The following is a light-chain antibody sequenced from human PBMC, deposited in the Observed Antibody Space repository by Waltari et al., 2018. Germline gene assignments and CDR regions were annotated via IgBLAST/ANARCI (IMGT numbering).Light chain of an antibody. J-gene: IGLJ3*02. Sequence: SHELTQPPSVSVSPGQTATISRSRDALPKPYGYWYQQKPGQAPILLIYKNTERPSGTHERFSGFSSGTTVTLTISGVQAEDEADYYCQSADNSGTYWEFGGGTKLTVL. CDR2: KNT. V-gene: IGLV3-25*03. CDR1: ALPKPY. CDR3: QSADNSGTYWE.